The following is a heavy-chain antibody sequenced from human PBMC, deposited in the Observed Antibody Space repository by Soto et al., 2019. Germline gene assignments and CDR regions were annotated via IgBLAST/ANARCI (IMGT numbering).Heavy chain of an antibody. Sequence: QLQLQESRSELVKPSQTLSLTCAVSGGSISSGGYSWSWIRQPPGKGLEWIGYIYHSGSTYYNPSLKSRVTISVDRSKNQFSLKLSSVTAAATAVYYCARVPDRWGQGTLVTVSS. J-gene: IGHJ5*02. CDR2: IYHSGST. V-gene: IGHV4-30-2*01. CDR3: ARVPDR. CDR1: GGSISSGGYS. D-gene: IGHD2-2*01.